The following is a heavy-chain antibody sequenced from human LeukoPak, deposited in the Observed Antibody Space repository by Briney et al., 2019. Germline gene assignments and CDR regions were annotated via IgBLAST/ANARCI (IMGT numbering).Heavy chain of an antibody. CDR2: STPNSGGT. CDR3: ARRENDY. CDR1: GYTFTGYY. V-gene: IGHV1-2*06. D-gene: IGHD1-26*01. J-gene: IGHJ4*02. Sequence: ASVKVSCKASGYTFTGYYIHWVRQAPGHGLEWRGRSTPNSGGTNYAQKVQGRVTMTRDTSISTAYMELSRLRSDDTAVYYCARRENDYWGQGTLVTVSS.